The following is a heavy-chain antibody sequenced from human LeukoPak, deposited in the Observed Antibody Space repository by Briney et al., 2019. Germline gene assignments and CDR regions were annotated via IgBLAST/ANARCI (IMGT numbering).Heavy chain of an antibody. V-gene: IGHV4-4*07. Sequence: SETLSLTCTVSGGSISYFYWSWIRQPAGKGLEWIGRIYTSGSTNYNPSLKSRVTISVDTSKNQFSLKLSSVTAADTAVYYCATEDKYSSSWYLCGQGTLVTVSS. CDR3: ATEDKYSSSWYL. D-gene: IGHD6-13*01. J-gene: IGHJ5*02. CDR2: IYTSGST. CDR1: GGSISYFY.